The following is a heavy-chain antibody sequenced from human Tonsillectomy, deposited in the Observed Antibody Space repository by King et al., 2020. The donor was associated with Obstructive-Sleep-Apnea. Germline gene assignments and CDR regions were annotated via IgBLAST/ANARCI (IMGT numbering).Heavy chain of an antibody. V-gene: IGHV4-39*07. Sequence: QLQESGPGLVKPSETLFLTCTVSGGSINSGSYYWGWIRQPPGKGLEWIGSSVNSGSTSYNPSLKSRVTISLDTSKNKFSLNLNSVTAPDTAVYYCAGPGFDSSGYHNGDIDYWGQGILVTVSS. D-gene: IGHD3-22*01. J-gene: IGHJ4*02. CDR3: AGPGFDSSGYHNGDIDY. CDR1: GGSINSGSYY. CDR2: SVNSGST.